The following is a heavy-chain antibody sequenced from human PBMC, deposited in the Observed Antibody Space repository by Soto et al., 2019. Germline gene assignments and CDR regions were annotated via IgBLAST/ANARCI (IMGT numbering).Heavy chain of an antibody. V-gene: IGHV1-2*04. D-gene: IGHD6-19*01. Sequence: KVSCKASGYTFTGYYMHWVRQAPGQGLEWMGWINPNSGGTNYAQKFQGWVTMTRDTSISTAYMELSRLRSDDTAVYYCARGGYSSGWYIASYYYYRMDVWGQGTTVTVSS. CDR2: INPNSGGT. CDR3: ARGGYSSGWYIASYYYYRMDV. J-gene: IGHJ6*02. CDR1: GYTFTGYY.